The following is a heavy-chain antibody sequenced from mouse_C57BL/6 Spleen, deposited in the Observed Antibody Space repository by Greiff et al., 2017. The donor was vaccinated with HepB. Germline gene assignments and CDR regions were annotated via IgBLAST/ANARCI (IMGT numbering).Heavy chain of an antibody. CDR1: GFNIKDDY. Sequence: VQLQQSGAELVRPGASVKLSCTASGFNIKDDYMHWVKQRPEQGLEWIGWIDPENGDTEYASKFQGKATITADTSSNTAYLQLSSLTSEDTAVYYCTLFMTLFDYWGQGTTLTVSS. V-gene: IGHV14-4*01. CDR3: TLFMTLFDY. CDR2: IDPENGDT. D-gene: IGHD1-1*01. J-gene: IGHJ2*01.